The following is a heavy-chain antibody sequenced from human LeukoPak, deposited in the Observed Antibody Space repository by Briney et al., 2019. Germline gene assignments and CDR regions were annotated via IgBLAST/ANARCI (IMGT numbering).Heavy chain of an antibody. CDR2: ISSSSSYI. J-gene: IGHJ6*02. V-gene: IGHV3-21*01. CDR1: GFTFSSYS. Sequence: GGSLRLSCAASGFTFSSYSMNWVRQAPGKGLEWVSSISSSSSYIYYADSVKGRFTISRDNAKNSLYLQMNSLRAEDTAVYYCARVASLGYYGMDVWGQGTTVTVSS. CDR3: ARVASLGYYGMDV.